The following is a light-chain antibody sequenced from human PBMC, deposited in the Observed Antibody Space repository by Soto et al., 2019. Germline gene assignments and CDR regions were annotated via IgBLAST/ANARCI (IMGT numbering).Light chain of an antibody. Sequence: MTQTPRTVRVNLSEASATSYRNSQSLLHSNGYNYLDWYLQKPGQSPQLLIYLGSNRSSGVPDRFRGSGSGRDFTLEISRVEAEDVGVYYCMQALQTRIIFGQGTLLEIK. CDR2: LGS. V-gene: IGKV2-28*01. J-gene: IGKJ5*01. CDR1: QSLLHSNGYNY. CDR3: MQALQTRII.